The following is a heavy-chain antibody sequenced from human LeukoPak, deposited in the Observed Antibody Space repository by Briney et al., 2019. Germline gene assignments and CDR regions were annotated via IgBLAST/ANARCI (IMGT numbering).Heavy chain of an antibody. V-gene: IGHV3-66*01. D-gene: IGHD5-24*01. CDR1: RFTVSNNH. Sequence: GGSLRLSCVASRFTVSNNHMNWVRQAPGKGLEWVSVIYNCDNTYYAHSVQGRFTISKDNSKNTLYLQMNSLRPEDTVVYCCARASRWMAFDNWGQGTLVTVSS. CDR2: IYNCDNT. CDR3: ARASRWMAFDN. J-gene: IGHJ4*02.